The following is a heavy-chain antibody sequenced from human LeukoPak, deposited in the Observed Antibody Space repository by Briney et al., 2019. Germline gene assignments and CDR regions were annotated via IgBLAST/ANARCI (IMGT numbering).Heavy chain of an antibody. D-gene: IGHD3-3*01. CDR3: ARDGVGSFGYYFDY. Sequence: SETLSLTCTVSGGSISSGGYYWSWIRQHPGKGLEWIGYIYYSGSTYYNPSLKSRVTISVDTSKNQFSLKLSSVTAADTAVYYCARDGVGSFGYYFDYWGQGTLVTVSS. CDR2: IYYSGST. J-gene: IGHJ4*02. V-gene: IGHV4-31*03. CDR1: GGSISSGGYY.